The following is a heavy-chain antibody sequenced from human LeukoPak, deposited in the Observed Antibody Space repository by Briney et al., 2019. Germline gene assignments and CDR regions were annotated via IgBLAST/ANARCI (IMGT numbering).Heavy chain of an antibody. V-gene: IGHV5-51*01. D-gene: IGHD3-10*01. CDR2: IYPGDSDT. Sequence: GESQKISCKGSGYSFTNYWIGWVRQMPGKGLEWMGIIYPGDSDTRYSPSFQGQVTISADKSITTAYLQWSSLKASDTAMYYCAMNFASGSYGPFDYWGQGTLVTVPS. J-gene: IGHJ4*02. CDR3: AMNFASGSYGPFDY. CDR1: GYSFTNYW.